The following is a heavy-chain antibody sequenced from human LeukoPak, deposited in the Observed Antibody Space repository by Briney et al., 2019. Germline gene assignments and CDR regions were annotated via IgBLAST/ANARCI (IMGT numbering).Heavy chain of an antibody. V-gene: IGHV4-38-2*01. CDR1: GYSISSGYY. CDR2: IYTSGST. CDR3: ARVNYYYMDV. Sequence: PSETLSLTCAVSGYSISSGYYWGWIRQPAGKGLGWIGRIYTSGSTNYNPSLKSRVTISVDTPKNRFSLKRSSVAAADTAVYYCARVNYYYMDVWGKGTTVTVS. J-gene: IGHJ6*03.